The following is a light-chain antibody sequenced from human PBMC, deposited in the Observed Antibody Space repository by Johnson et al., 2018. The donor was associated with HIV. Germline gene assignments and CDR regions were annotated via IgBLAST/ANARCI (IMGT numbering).Light chain of an antibody. J-gene: IGLJ1*01. Sequence: QSVLTQPPSVSAAPGQKVTISCSGSSSNIGNNYVSWYQQLPGTAPKLLIYENNKRPSGIPDRFSGSKSGTSATLDITGLQTGDEGDSYCGAWDSSLNAYVFGAGTKVTVL. CDR2: ENN. V-gene: IGLV1-51*02. CDR1: SSNIGNNY. CDR3: GAWDSSLNAYV.